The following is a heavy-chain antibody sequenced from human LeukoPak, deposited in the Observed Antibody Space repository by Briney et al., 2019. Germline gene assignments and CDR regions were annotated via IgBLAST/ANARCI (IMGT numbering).Heavy chain of an antibody. CDR1: GGTFSSYA. CDR2: IIPIFGTA. CDR3: ARGEGYCSGGSCGSYYFDY. D-gene: IGHD2-15*01. Sequence: SVKVSCKASGGTFSSYAISWVRQAPGQGLEWMGGIIPIFGTANYAQKFQGRVTITTDESTSTAYMELSSLRSEDTAVYYCARGEGYCSGGSCGSYYFDYWGQGTLVTVSS. V-gene: IGHV1-69*05. J-gene: IGHJ4*02.